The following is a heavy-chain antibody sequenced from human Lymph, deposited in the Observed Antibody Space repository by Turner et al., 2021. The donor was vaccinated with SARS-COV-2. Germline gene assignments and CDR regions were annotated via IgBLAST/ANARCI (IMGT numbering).Heavy chain of an antibody. D-gene: IGHD6-13*01. CDR3: ARGSAGGDV. CDR2: IWYDGSNK. CDR1: GFTFSSYG. J-gene: IGHJ6*02. Sequence: QVQLVESGGGVVQPGRSLSLSCAASGFTFSSYGMHWVRQAPGKGLEWVAFIWYDGSNKYYADSVKGRFTISRDNSKNTLYLQMSSLRVEDTAVYYCARGSAGGDVWGQGTTVTVS. V-gene: IGHV3-33*01.